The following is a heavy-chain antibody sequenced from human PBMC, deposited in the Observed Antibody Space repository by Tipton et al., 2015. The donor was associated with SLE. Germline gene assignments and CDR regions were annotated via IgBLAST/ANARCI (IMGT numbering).Heavy chain of an antibody. V-gene: IGHV1-46*01. CDR1: GYTFTRYY. CDR3: AGEGAGSYGYYFDD. J-gene: IGHJ4*02. Sequence: QSGAEVKKPGASVKLSCKASGYTFTRYYMHWVRQAPGQGLEWMGLINPTGDTTRYTQQFQGRITMTRDTSTTTVYMELNSLRSEATAVDYCAGEGAGSYGYYFDDWGQGALDAVSS. CDR2: INPTGDTT. D-gene: IGHD3-10*01.